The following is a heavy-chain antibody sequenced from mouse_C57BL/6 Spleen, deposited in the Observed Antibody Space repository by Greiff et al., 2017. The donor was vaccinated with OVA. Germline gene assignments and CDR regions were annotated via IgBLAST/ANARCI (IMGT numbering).Heavy chain of an antibody. D-gene: IGHD2-3*01. CDR1: GYTFTSYW. Sequence: QVQLQQPGAELVRPGSSVKLSCKASGYTFTSYWMHWVKQRPIQGLEWIGNIDPSDSETHYNQKFKDKATLTVDKSSSTAYMQLSSLTSEDSAVYYCAGDDDGYPFAYWGQGTLVTVSA. J-gene: IGHJ3*01. CDR2: IDPSDSET. V-gene: IGHV1-52*01. CDR3: AGDDDGYPFAY.